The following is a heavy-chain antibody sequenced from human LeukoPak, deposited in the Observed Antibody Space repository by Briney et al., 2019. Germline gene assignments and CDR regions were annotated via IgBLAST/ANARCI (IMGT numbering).Heavy chain of an antibody. CDR3: ARVARGNYYHFDS. CDR1: GFTFSSYS. J-gene: IGHJ4*02. D-gene: IGHD1-26*01. V-gene: IGHV3-48*04. Sequence: GGSLRLSCAASGFTFSSYSLTWVRQAPGKGLEWVSYISSNSETTSYADSVKGRFTSSRDYAKNSLFLQMNSLRAEDTAVYYCARVARGNYYHFDSWGQGTLVTVSS. CDR2: ISSNSETT.